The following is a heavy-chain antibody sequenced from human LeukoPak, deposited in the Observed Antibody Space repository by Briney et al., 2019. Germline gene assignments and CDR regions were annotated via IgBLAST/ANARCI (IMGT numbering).Heavy chain of an antibody. D-gene: IGHD3-3*01. CDR3: ARSSVNWFDP. CDR2: IYPGDSQT. Sequence: GESLRISCKGSGYSFPRSWIGWVRQMPGKGLEWMGLIYPGDSQTRYSPSFQGQVTISADKFISTAYLQWSSLKASDTAIYYCARSSVNWFDPWGQGTLVTVSS. CDR1: GYSFPRSW. J-gene: IGHJ5*02. V-gene: IGHV5-51*01.